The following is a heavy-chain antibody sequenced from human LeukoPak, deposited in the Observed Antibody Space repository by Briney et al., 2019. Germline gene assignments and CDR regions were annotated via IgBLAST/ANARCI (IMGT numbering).Heavy chain of an antibody. V-gene: IGHV3-33*03. CDR1: GFTFSSYG. CDR2: IWYDGSNK. J-gene: IGHJ5*02. Sequence: GRSLRLPCAASGFTFSSYGMLWVRQAPARGREGVAVIWYDGSNKYYADSVKGRFTISRDNAQNSLYLQMNSLRTEDPAFYYCAKAEGFFGGYYDQWGQGTLVTVSS. D-gene: IGHD2-8*01. CDR3: AKAEGFFGGYYDQ.